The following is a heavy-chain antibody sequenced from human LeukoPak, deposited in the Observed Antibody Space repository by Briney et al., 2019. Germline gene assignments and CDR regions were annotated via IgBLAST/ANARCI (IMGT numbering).Heavy chain of an antibody. D-gene: IGHD3-16*01. Sequence: GRSLRLSCAASGFTFSSYAMHWVRQAPGKGLEWVADISYDGSNKYYADPVKRRFTISRDNSKNTLYLQMNSLRAEDTAVYYCSSAENGGYFDYWGQGTLVTVSS. CDR2: ISYDGSNK. CDR1: GFTFSSYA. V-gene: IGHV3-30*04. J-gene: IGHJ4*02. CDR3: SSAENGGYFDY.